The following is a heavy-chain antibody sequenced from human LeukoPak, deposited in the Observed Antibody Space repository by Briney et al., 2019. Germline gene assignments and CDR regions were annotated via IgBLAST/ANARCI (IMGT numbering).Heavy chain of an antibody. V-gene: IGHV4-34*01. CDR1: GGSFSGYY. D-gene: IGHD3-3*02. J-gene: IGHJ3*02. CDR3: ASGFPVLATSAFDI. Sequence: PSETLSLTCAVYGGSFSGYYWSWIRQPPGKGLEWIGEINHSGNTNYNPSLKSRVTISVDTSKNQFSLKLSSVTAADTAVYYCASGFPVLATSAFDIWGQGTMVTVSS. CDR2: INHSGNT.